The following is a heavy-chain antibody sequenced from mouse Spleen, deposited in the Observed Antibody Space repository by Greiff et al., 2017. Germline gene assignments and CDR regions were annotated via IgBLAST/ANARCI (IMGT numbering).Heavy chain of an antibody. CDR3: ARETYYAMDY. CDR1: GYAFSSYW. J-gene: IGHJ4*01. Sequence: VQLVESGAELVKPGASVKISCKASGYAFSSYWMNWVKQRPGKGLEWIGQIYPGDGDTNYNGKFKGKATLTADKSSSTAYMQLSSLTSEDSAVYFCARETYYAMDYWGQGTSVTVSS. CDR2: IYPGDGDT. V-gene: IGHV1-80*01.